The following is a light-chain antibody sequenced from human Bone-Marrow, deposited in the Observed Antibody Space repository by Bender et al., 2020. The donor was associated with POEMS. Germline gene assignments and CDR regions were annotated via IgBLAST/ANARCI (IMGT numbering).Light chain of an antibody. CDR1: SNDVGSYNL. CDR3: CSYGGGVL. CDR2: EDN. J-gene: IGLJ2*01. Sequence: QSALTQPASVSGSPGQSITISCTVSSNDVGSYNLVSWYQQHPGKAPKVIIYEDNKRPSGVSNRFSGSKSGNTASLTISGLQAEDEADYYCCSYGGGVLFGGGTKLTVL. V-gene: IGLV2-23*01.